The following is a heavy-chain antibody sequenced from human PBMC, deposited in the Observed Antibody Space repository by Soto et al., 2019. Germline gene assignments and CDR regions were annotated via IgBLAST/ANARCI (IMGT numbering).Heavy chain of an antibody. D-gene: IGHD1-7*01. J-gene: IGHJ4*01. CDR3: AGVGTWNFDFQC. Sequence: SETLSLTCTVSGGSISSYYLSWIRQPPGKGLEWIGYIYYSGSTNYNPSLKSRVTISLDTSKNQFSLKLRSVTAADTAVHYCAGVGTWNFDFQCWGHAALAPVS. CDR2: IYYSGST. CDR1: GGSISSYY. V-gene: IGHV4-59*01.